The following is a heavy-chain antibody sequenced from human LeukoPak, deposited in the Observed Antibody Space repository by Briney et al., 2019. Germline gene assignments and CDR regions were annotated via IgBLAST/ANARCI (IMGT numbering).Heavy chain of an antibody. D-gene: IGHD5-12*01. J-gene: IGHJ4*02. CDR1: GFTFSNYG. V-gene: IGHV3-23*01. CDR2: ISGDGTST. Sequence: PGGSLRLSCTTSGFTFSNYGMNWVRQGPGKGLEWVSTISGDGTSTNYADSVKGRSSISRDNSKNVLYLQMNSLRAEDTAVYYCAKDSQNLGYSGYEPDYWGQGTLVTVSS. CDR3: AKDSQNLGYSGYEPDY.